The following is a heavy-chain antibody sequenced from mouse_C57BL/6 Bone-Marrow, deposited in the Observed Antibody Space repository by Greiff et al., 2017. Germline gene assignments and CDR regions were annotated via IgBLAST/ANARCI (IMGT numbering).Heavy chain of an antibody. Sequence: QVQLQQSGAELAKPGASVKLSCTASGYTFTSYWMHWVKQRPGQGLEWIGYIHPSSGYTKYNQKFKDKATVTADKSSSTAYMQLSSLTYEDSAVYYCARRKGVKYCNYPIARRGQETLGTVSA. D-gene: IGHD2-10*02. CDR2: IHPSSGYT. CDR3: ARRKGVKYCNYPIAR. J-gene: IGHJ3*01. V-gene: IGHV1-7*01. CDR1: GYTFTSYW.